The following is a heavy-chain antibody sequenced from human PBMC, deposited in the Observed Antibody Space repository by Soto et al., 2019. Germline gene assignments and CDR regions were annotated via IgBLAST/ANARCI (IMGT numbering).Heavy chain of an antibody. Sequence: QVQLVQSGAEVKKPGASVKVSCKASGYTFTAYYMHWVRQAPGQRLEWMGWINPNSGDTNYAQKFQGRVTMTRDTSISTAYMELSRLRSDDTAMYYCAKIATAGDFDPWGQGTLVTVSS. V-gene: IGHV1-2*02. CDR2: INPNSGDT. D-gene: IGHD6-13*01. CDR3: AKIATAGDFDP. J-gene: IGHJ5*02. CDR1: GYTFTAYY.